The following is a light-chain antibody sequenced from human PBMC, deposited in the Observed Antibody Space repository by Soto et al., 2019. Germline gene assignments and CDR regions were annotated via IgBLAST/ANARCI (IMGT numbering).Light chain of an antibody. CDR3: QQLNSYPLT. J-gene: IGKJ5*01. V-gene: IGKV1-9*01. CDR1: QAITSY. Sequence: DIQLTQSPSFLSASVGDRVTITCRASQAITSYLAWYQQKPGRAPKLLIYSASTLQSGVPSRFSGSGSGTEFTLTISSLQPEDFAIYYCQQLNSYPLTFGQGTRLEIK. CDR2: SAS.